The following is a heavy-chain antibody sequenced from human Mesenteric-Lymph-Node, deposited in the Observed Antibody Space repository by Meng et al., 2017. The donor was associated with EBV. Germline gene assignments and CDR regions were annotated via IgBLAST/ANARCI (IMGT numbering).Heavy chain of an antibody. CDR2: INYGGTT. J-gene: IGHJ5*02. Sequence: QLQVQESGPGLVKPSETLSLTCSVSGGSISDKNYYWGWIRQPPGKGLEWIASINYGGTTYFNPSLKSRVTISVDTSKNQFSLRLIAVTATDAAVYFCARQAFHYYDSSASLRGGCFDPWGQGTLVTVSS. CDR1: GGSISDKNYY. CDR3: ARQAFHYYDSSASLRGGCFDP. V-gene: IGHV4-39*01. D-gene: IGHD3-22*01.